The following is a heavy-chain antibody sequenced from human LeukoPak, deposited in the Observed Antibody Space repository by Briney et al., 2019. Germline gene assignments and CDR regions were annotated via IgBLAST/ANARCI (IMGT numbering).Heavy chain of an antibody. CDR1: GGSISSSSYY. D-gene: IGHD3-10*01. J-gene: IGHJ5*02. CDR2: IYYSGST. V-gene: IGHV4-39*01. Sequence: PSETLSLTCTVSGGSISSSSYYWGWIRQPPGKGLEWIGSIYYSGSTYYNPSLKSRVTISVDTSKNQFSLKLSSVTAADTAVYYCARLADITMVRGAGWFDPWGQGTLVTVSS. CDR3: ARLADITMVRGAGWFDP.